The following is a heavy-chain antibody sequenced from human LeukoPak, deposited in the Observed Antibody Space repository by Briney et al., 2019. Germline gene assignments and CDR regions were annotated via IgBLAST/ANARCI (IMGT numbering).Heavy chain of an antibody. J-gene: IGHJ6*04. D-gene: IGHD3-10*01. CDR1: GDSDSSDSAA. V-gene: IGHV6-1*01. CDR3: ARDREGTGYGSGTYYSYYYYAMDV. Sequence: SQTLSLTCAISGDSDSSDSAAWNWITQSPTRGLEWLGRTYYRSKWYSDYAASVKSRITISPDTSKNQFSLQLNSVTPEDTAVYYCARDREGTGYGSGTYYSYYYYAMDVWGKGTTVTVSS. CDR2: TYYRSKWYS.